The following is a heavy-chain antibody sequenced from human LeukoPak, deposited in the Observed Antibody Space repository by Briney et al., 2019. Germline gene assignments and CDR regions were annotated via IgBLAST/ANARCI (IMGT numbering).Heavy chain of an antibody. D-gene: IGHD3-22*01. CDR1: GFTVSSNY. CDR3: TRLYYDSSGYPTPESY. V-gene: IGHV3-53*01. Sequence: GGSLRLSCAASGFTVSSNYMSWVRQAPGKGLEWVSVIYSGGSTYYADSVKGRFTISRDNSKNTLYLQMNSLKTEDTAVYYCTRLYYDSSGYPTPESYWGQGTLVTVSS. CDR2: IYSGGST. J-gene: IGHJ4*02.